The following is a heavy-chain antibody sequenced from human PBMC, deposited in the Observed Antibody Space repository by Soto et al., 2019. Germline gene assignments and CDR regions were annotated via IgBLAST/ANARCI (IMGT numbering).Heavy chain of an antibody. D-gene: IGHD4-17*01. CDR1: GFTFSSYA. CDR3: AKLLRGESTVTTGVDY. J-gene: IGHJ4*02. CDR2: ISGSGGST. V-gene: IGHV3-23*01. Sequence: EVQLLESGGGLVQPGGSLRLSCAASGFTFSSYAMSWVRQAPGKGLEWVSAISGSGGSTYYADSVKGRFTISRDNSKNTLYLQMSSLRAEDTAVYYCAKLLRGESTVTTGVDYWGQGTLVTVSS.